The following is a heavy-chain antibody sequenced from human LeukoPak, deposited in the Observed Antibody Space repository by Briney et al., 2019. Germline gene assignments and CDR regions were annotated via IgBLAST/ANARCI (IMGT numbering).Heavy chain of an antibody. V-gene: IGHV4-59*01. CDR1: GGSISSYY. Sequence: SETLSLTCTVSGGSISSYYWSWIRQPPGKGLEWIGYIYYSGSPNYNPSLKSRVTISVDTSKNQFSLKLSSVTAADTAVYYCARAQIAVAANWFDPWGQGTLVTVSS. D-gene: IGHD6-19*01. J-gene: IGHJ5*02. CDR3: ARAQIAVAANWFDP. CDR2: IYYSGSP.